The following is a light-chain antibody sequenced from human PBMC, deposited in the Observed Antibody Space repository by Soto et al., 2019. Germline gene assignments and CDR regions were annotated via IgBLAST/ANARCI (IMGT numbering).Light chain of an antibody. V-gene: IGKV3-11*01. CDR2: DAS. CDR3: QHRSNWPT. Sequence: IVLTQSPATLSLSPVERATLSFRASQSVSNYLAWYQQKPGQAPRLLMYDASNRATGIPAKFSGSGSGTDFTLTITSLEPEDFAVYYCQHRSNWPTFGQGTKVDIK. J-gene: IGKJ1*01. CDR1: QSVSNY.